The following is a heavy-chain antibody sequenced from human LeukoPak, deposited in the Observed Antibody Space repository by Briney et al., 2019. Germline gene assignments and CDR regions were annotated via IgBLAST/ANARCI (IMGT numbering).Heavy chain of an antibody. CDR3: ARDRDYYDSSGDEDAFDI. CDR1: GDSVSSNSAA. J-gene: IGHJ3*02. V-gene: IGHV6-1*01. CDR2: TYYRSKWYN. D-gene: IGHD3-22*01. Sequence: SQTLSLTCAISGDSVSSNSAAWNWIRQSPSRGLEWLGRTYYRSKWYNDYAVSVKSRITINPDTSKNQFSLQLNSVTPEDTAVYYCARDRDYYDSSGDEDAFDIWGQGTMVTVSS.